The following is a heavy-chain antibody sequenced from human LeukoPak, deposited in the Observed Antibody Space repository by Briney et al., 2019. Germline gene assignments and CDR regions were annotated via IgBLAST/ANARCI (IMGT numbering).Heavy chain of an antibody. Sequence: PSETLSLTCTVSGGSISSGSYYWSWIRQPAGKGLEWIGRIYTSGSTNYNPSLKSRVTMSVDTSKNQFSLKLSSVTAADTAVYYCAREYGGYYYYMDVGGKGTTVTVSS. CDR3: AREYGGYYYYMDV. J-gene: IGHJ6*03. CDR1: GGSISSGSYY. D-gene: IGHD3-16*01. V-gene: IGHV4-61*02. CDR2: IYTSGST.